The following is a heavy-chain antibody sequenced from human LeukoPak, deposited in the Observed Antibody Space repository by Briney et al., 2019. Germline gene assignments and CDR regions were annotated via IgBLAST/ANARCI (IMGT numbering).Heavy chain of an antibody. CDR1: GFTFSSYA. Sequence: GGSLRLSCAASGFTFSSYAMSWVRQAPGKRLEWVSAINGSGGSTYYADSVKGRFTISRDNSKNTLYLQMNSLRAEDTAVYYCAKDLVSGSGSWGQGTLVTVSS. CDR2: INGSGGST. CDR3: AKDLVSGSGS. V-gene: IGHV3-23*01. J-gene: IGHJ4*02. D-gene: IGHD3-10*01.